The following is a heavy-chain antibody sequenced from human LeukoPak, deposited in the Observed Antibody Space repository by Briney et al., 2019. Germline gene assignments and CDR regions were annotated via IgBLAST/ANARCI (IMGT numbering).Heavy chain of an antibody. CDR2: IYYSGRT. J-gene: IGHJ5*02. V-gene: IGHV4-59*01. CDR1: GVSISSYY. Sequence: PSETLSLTCTVSGVSISSYYWSWVRQPPGKGLEWVGYIYYSGRTNYNPSLKSRVTMSVDTSKNQFSLKLSSVTAADTAVYYCAREGSSDILTCYYHNWFDPWGQGTLVTVSS. D-gene: IGHD3-9*01. CDR3: AREGSSDILTCYYHNWFDP.